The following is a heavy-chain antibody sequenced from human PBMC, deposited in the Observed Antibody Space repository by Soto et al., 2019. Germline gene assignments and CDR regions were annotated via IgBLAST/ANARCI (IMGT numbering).Heavy chain of an antibody. CDR2: ISDYNGNI. D-gene: IGHD3-10*01. Sequence: QVHLVQSGGEVKKPGASVKVSCRASGYTFSNYGISWVRQAPGQGLEWMGWISDYNGNIFYGKKFQGRVTMTTDTSTRTAFMELRSLRSDDTAVYYCAREGFYSGSGTYSPPRYYGMDVWGQGTTVTVSS. V-gene: IGHV1-18*01. J-gene: IGHJ6*02. CDR1: GYTFSNYG. CDR3: AREGFYSGSGTYSPPRYYGMDV.